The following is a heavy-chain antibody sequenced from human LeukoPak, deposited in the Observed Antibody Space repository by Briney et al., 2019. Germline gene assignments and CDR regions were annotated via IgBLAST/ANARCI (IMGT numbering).Heavy chain of an antibody. V-gene: IGHV3-66*01. CDR1: GFTVSSNY. CDR3: AKTRPAIPVRLNPLDH. J-gene: IGHJ4*02. D-gene: IGHD2-2*01. CDR2: IYSGGST. Sequence: GGSLRLSCAASGFTVSSNYMSWVRQAPGKGLEWVSVIYSGGSTYYADSVKGRFTISRDNSKNTLYLQMNSLRAEDTAVYYCAKTRPAIPVRLNPLDHLGRGTPVTVSS.